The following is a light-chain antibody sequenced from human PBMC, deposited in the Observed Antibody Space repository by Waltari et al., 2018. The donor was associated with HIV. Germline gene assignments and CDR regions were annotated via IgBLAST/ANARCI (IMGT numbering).Light chain of an antibody. CDR2: NDY. J-gene: IGLJ1*01. CDR1: SPHVGRDN. V-gene: IGLV1-47*01. Sequence: QSALTQPPSPSGTPGQRVTLSRSGSSPHVGRDNVSWYQQIPGTAPKLLIYNDYQRPSGVPDRFSGSKSGTSASLAISGLRSEDEADYYCAAWDNILSGYVFGTGTKVTVL. CDR3: AAWDNILSGYV.